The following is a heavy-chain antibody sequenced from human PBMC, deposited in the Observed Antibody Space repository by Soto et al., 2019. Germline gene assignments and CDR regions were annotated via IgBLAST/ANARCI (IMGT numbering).Heavy chain of an antibody. CDR3: ARDPGGLWFGELGPRYYGMDV. J-gene: IGHJ6*02. CDR2: ISAYNGNT. Sequence: GASVKVSCKASGYTFTSYGISWVRQAPGQGLEWMGWISAYNGNTNYAQKLQGRVTMTTDTSTSTAYMELRSLRSDDTAVYYCARDPGGLWFGELGPRYYGMDVWGQGTTVTVSS. D-gene: IGHD3-10*01. V-gene: IGHV1-18*01. CDR1: GYTFTSYG.